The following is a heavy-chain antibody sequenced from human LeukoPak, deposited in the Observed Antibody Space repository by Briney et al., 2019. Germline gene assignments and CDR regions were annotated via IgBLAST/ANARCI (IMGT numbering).Heavy chain of an antibody. D-gene: IGHD5-18*01. CDR1: GGTFSSYA. V-gene: IGHV1-69*05. J-gene: IGHJ4*02. CDR3: ARRTIPGYSYGYSDY. CDR2: IIPIFGTA. Sequence: SVKVSCKASGGTFSSYAISWVRQAPGQGLEWMGGIIPIFGTANYAQKFQGRVTMTTDTSTSTAYMELRSLRSDDTAVYYCARRTIPGYSYGYSDYWGQGTLVTVSS.